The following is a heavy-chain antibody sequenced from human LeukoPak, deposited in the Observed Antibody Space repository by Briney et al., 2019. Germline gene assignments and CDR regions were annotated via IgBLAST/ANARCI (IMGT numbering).Heavy chain of an antibody. V-gene: IGHV3-9*01. CDR3: AKDLLKVAAILHDAFDI. CDR1: GFTFDDYA. Sequence: TGGSLRLSCAASGFTFDDYAMHWVRQAPGKGLEWVSGISWNSGSIGYADSVKGRFTISRDNAKNSLYLQMNSLRAEDTALYYCAKDLLKVAAILHDAFDIWGQGTMVTVSS. J-gene: IGHJ3*02. CDR2: ISWNSGSI. D-gene: IGHD2-15*01.